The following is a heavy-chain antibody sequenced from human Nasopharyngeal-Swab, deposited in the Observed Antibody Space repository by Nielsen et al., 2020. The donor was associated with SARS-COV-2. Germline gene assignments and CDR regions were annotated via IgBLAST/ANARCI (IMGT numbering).Heavy chain of an antibody. V-gene: IGHV1-18*04. CDR2: VSGDNGKT. Sequence: ASVKVSCKASGYTFSSYGITWVRQAPGQGLEWMGWVSGDNGKTKYAQKVQGSVTMTTDTSTNTAYMELTSLRSDDTAVYYCARADYDGTGYYLEGFDYWGQGTLVTVSS. D-gene: IGHD3-22*01. J-gene: IGHJ4*02. CDR1: GYTFSSYG. CDR3: ARADYDGTGYYLEGFDY.